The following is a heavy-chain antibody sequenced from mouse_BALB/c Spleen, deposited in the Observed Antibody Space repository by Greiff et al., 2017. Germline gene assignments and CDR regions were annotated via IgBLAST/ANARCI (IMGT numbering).Heavy chain of an antibody. V-gene: IGHV1-14*01. J-gene: IGHJ2*01. CDR3: ARSTMITTKGYFDY. CDR1: GYTFTSYV. D-gene: IGHD2-4*01. Sequence: EGQLQQSGPELVKPGASVKMSCKASGYTFTSYVMHWVKQKPGQGLEWIGYINPYNDGTKYNEKFKGKATLTSDKSSSTAYMELSSLTSEDSAVYYCARSTMITTKGYFDYLGQGTTLTVSS. CDR2: INPYNDGT.